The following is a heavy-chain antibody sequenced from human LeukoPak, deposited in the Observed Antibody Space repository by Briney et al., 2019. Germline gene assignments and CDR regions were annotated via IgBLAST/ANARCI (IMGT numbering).Heavy chain of an antibody. Sequence: SGPALVKPTQTLTLTCTFSGFSLSTSGMCVSWIRQPPGKALEWLARIDWDDDKYYSTSLKTRLTISKDTSKNQVVLTMTNMDPVDTATYYCARATDRLRFFGSEYSSGWDAFDIWGQGTMVTVSS. V-gene: IGHV2-70*11. CDR2: IDWDDDK. J-gene: IGHJ3*02. CDR3: ARATDRLRFFGSEYSSGWDAFDI. CDR1: GFSLSTSGMC. D-gene: IGHD6-19*01.